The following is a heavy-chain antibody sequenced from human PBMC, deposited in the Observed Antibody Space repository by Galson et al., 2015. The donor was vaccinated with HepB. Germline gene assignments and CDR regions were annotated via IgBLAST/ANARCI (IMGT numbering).Heavy chain of an antibody. CDR2: INHSGST. V-gene: IGHV4-34*01. CDR1: GGSFSGYY. D-gene: IGHD6-13*01. CDR3: ARLRRAAAGGGFEY. Sequence: SETLSLTCAVYGGSFSGYYWSWIRQPPGKGLEWIGEINHSGSTNYNPSLKSRVTISVDTSKNQFSLKLTSVTAADTAVHYCARLRRAAAGGGFEYWGQGTLVTVSS. J-gene: IGHJ4*02.